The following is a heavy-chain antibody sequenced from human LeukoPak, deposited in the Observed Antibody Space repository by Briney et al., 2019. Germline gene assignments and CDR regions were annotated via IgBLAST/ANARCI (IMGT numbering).Heavy chain of an antibody. V-gene: IGHV3-30*18. CDR2: ISYDGSNE. D-gene: IGHD3-10*01. J-gene: IGHJ4*02. CDR3: AKGTRWFGGTKVTPPGSPDYYFDY. Sequence: GGSLRLSCAASGFTFGSYGMHWVRQAPGKGLEWVAVISYDGSNESYADSVKGRFTISRDNSKKMLYLEMNSLRAEDTAVYYCAKGTRWFGGTKVTPPGSPDYYFDYWGQGTLVTVSS. CDR1: GFTFGSYG.